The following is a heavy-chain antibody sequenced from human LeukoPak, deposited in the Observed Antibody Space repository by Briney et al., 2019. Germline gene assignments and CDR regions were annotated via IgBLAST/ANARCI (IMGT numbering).Heavy chain of an antibody. J-gene: IGHJ6*03. CDR3: AHYPQDDYGDYDYYYYMDV. CDR1: GFTFSSYS. D-gene: IGHD4-17*01. CDR2: ISSSSSTI. V-gene: IGHV3-48*01. Sequence: PGGSLRLSCAASGFTFSSYSMNWVRQAPGKGLEWVSYISSSSSTIYYADSVKGRFTISRDNAKNSLYLQMNSLRAEDTAVYYCAHYPQDDYGDYDYYYYMDVWGKGTTVTVSS.